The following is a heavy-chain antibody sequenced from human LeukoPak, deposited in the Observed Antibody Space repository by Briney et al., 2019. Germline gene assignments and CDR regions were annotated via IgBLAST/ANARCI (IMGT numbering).Heavy chain of an antibody. CDR1: GFTFSSYG. D-gene: IGHD3-22*01. CDR2: IWYDGSNK. V-gene: IGHV3-33*01. Sequence: GRSLRLSCAASGFTFSSYGMHWVRQAPGKGLEWVAVIWYDGSNKYYADSVKGRFTISRDNSKNTLYLQMNSLRAEDTAVYYCARDRHYYDSSGYYDGGAFDIWGQGIMVTVSS. J-gene: IGHJ3*02. CDR3: ARDRHYYDSSGYYDGGAFDI.